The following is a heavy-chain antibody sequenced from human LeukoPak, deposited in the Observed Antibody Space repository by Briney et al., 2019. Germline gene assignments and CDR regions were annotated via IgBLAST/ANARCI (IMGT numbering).Heavy chain of an antibody. J-gene: IGHJ6*03. CDR3: ARGVVNSNYMDV. V-gene: IGHV4-4*07. D-gene: IGHD3-22*01. Sequence: SETLSLTCTVSGGSISSYYWSWIRQPAGKGLEWIGPIYTSGSTNYNPSLKSRVTMSVDTSKNQFSLRLSSVTAADTAVYYCARGVVNSNYMDVWGKGTTVTVSS. CDR1: GGSISSYY. CDR2: IYTSGST.